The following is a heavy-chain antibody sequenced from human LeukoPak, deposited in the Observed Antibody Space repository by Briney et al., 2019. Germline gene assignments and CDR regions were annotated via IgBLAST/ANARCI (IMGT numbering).Heavy chain of an antibody. J-gene: IGHJ3*02. CDR2: IYSGGST. V-gene: IGHV3-66*02. CDR1: GFTVSSNY. Sequence: GGSLRLSCAASGFTVSSNYMSWVRQAPGKGLEWVSVIYSGGSTYYADSVKGRLTISRDNSKSTLYLQMNSLRAEDTAVYYCARESVGAHLSAFDIWGQATMVTVSS. D-gene: IGHD1-26*01. CDR3: ARESVGAHLSAFDI.